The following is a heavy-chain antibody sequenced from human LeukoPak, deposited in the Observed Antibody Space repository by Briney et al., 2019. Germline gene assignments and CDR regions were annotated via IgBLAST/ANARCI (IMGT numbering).Heavy chain of an antibody. J-gene: IGHJ3*01. CDR2: IKSKTDGGTT. CDR1: GFTFTNAC. D-gene: IGHD3-10*01. V-gene: IGHV3-15*01. Sequence: GGSLRLSCAASGFTFTNACMNWVRQAPGKGLEWVGHIKSKTDGGTTTYAAPVKGRFTISRDDSKDTLYLQMNNLKTEDTAVYYCTTAYYYGSGSPDHWGQGTMVTVSS. CDR3: TTAYYYGSGSPDH.